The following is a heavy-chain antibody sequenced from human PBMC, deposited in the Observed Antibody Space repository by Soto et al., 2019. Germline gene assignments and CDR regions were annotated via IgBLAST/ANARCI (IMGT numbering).Heavy chain of an antibody. CDR1: GFTFGSYA. CDR2: ISYDGSNK. Sequence: GGSLRLSCAASGFTFGSYAMHWVRQAPGKGLEWVAVISYDGSNKYYADSVKGRFTISRDNSKNTLYLQMNSLRAEDTAVYYCASRAPGYSSGWYPADWGQGTLVTVSS. J-gene: IGHJ4*02. V-gene: IGHV3-30-3*01. CDR3: ASRAPGYSSGWYPAD. D-gene: IGHD6-19*01.